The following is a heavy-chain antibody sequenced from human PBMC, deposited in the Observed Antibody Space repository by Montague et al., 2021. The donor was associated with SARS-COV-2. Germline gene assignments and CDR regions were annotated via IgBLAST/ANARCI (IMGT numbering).Heavy chain of an antibody. J-gene: IGHJ5*02. CDR2: RGST. D-gene: IGHD2-8*02. V-gene: IGHV4-4*09. CDR3: ARYHPVGGVRP. Sequence: RGSTNYNHSLKSRVTISVDTSTNQFSLKLRSVTAADTAVYYCARYHPVGGVRPWGQG.